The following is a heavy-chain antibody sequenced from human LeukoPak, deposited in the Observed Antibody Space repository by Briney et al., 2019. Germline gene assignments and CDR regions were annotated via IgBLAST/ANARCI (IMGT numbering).Heavy chain of an antibody. J-gene: IGHJ3*02. Sequence: SETLSLTCAVYGGSFSGYYCSWIRQPPGKGLESIGEINHSGSTNYNPSLKSRVTISVDTSTNQFSLKLSSVTAADTAVYYCARGNYYDSSGYYYRAFDIWGQGTMVTVSS. D-gene: IGHD3-22*01. CDR1: GGSFSGYY. CDR3: ARGNYYDSSGYYYRAFDI. V-gene: IGHV4-34*01. CDR2: INHSGST.